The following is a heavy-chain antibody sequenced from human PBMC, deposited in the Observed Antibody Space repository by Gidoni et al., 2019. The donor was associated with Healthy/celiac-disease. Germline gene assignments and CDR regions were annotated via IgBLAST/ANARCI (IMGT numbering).Heavy chain of an antibody. J-gene: IGHJ3*02. CDR2: ISSSSSYI. CDR3: ASWGADYLWFGELLVDDAFDI. CDR1: GFTFSSYS. Sequence: EVQLVESGGGLVKPGGSLRLSCAASGFTFSSYSMNWVRQAPGKGLEWVSSISSSSSYIYYADSVKGRFTISRDNAKNSLYLQMNSLRAEDTAVYYCASWGADYLWFGELLVDDAFDIWGQGTMVTVSS. D-gene: IGHD3-10*01. V-gene: IGHV3-21*01.